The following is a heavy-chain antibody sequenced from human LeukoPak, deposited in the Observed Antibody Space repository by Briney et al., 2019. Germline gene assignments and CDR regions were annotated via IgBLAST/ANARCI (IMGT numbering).Heavy chain of an antibody. J-gene: IGHJ3*02. CDR1: GYEFSSYG. CDR3: AKDSPRDDYVRGSYRYSRRGLDI. CDR2: ISAYNGKT. Sequence: ASVTVSFTASGYEFSSYGISWVRQAPGQGLEWMGWISAYNGKTKYAEKFQGRLTMTTETSTSTAYMELRSLTSADTAVYYCAKDSPRDDYVRGSYRYSRRGLDIWGQGTLVTASS. V-gene: IGHV1-18*01. D-gene: IGHD3-16*02.